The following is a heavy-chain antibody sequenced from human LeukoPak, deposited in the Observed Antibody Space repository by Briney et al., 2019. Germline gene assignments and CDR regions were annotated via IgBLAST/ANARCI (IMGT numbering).Heavy chain of an antibody. CDR2: ITGRGEHI. V-gene: IGHV3-23*01. CDR3: AKDSYSSGWSTSPFDY. D-gene: IGHD6-19*01. Sequence: GGSLRLSCTASGFTFSSYGMNWVRQAPGKGLEWVSGITGRGEHIFYAGSVKGRFTISRDNSKNTLYLQMNSLRAEDTAVYYCAKDSYSSGWSTSPFDYWGQGTLVTVSS. CDR1: GFTFSSYG. J-gene: IGHJ4*02.